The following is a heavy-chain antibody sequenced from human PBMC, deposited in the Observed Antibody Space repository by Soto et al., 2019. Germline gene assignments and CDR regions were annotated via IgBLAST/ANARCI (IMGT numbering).Heavy chain of an antibody. D-gene: IGHD2-15*01. Sequence: GESLRLSCAASGFTFSSYAMSWVRQAPGKGLEWVSAISGSGGSTYYADSVKGRFTISRDNSKNTLYLQMNSLRAEDTAVYYCAKMACSGGSCYVHTRFWFDPWGQGTLVTVSS. CDR3: AKMACSGGSCYVHTRFWFDP. J-gene: IGHJ5*02. V-gene: IGHV3-23*01. CDR1: GFTFSSYA. CDR2: ISGSGGST.